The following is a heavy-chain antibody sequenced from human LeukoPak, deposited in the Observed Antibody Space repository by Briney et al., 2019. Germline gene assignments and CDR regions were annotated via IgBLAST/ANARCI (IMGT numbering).Heavy chain of an antibody. J-gene: IGHJ3*02. Sequence: GGSLRLSCAASGFTFTNYWMHWVRQAPGKGLVGVSRISGDGSSTLYADSVKGRLTISRDNAKSTLYLQMNSLRAEDTAVYYCARETSTSGAFDIWGQGTMVTVSS. CDR2: ISGDGSST. D-gene: IGHD3-16*01. CDR1: GFTFTNYW. V-gene: IGHV3-74*01. CDR3: ARETSTSGAFDI.